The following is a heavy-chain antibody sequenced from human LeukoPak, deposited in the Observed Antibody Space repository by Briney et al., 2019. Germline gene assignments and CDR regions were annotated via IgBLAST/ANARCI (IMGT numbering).Heavy chain of an antibody. CDR1: GFTFDDYA. V-gene: IGHV3-9*03. J-gene: IGHJ4*02. D-gene: IGHD5-12*01. Sequence: AGGSLRLSCAASGFTFDDYAMHWVRQAPGKGLEWVSGISWNSGSIGYADSVKGRFTISRDNAKNSLYLQMNSLRAEDMALYYCAKGGGYDEYYFDYWGQGTLVTVSS. CDR2: ISWNSGSI. CDR3: AKGGGYDEYYFDY.